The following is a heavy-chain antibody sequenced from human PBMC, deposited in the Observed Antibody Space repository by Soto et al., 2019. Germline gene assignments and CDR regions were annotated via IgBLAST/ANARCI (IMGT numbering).Heavy chain of an antibody. J-gene: IGHJ5*02. CDR3: AKDTSGWYYGWFDP. D-gene: IGHD6-19*01. CDR1: GFTFSSYA. V-gene: IGHV3-23*01. CDR2: ISGSGGST. Sequence: PGGSLRLSXAASGFTFSSYAMSWVRQAPGKGLEWVSAISGSGGSTYYADSVKGRFTISRDNSKNTLYLQMNSLRAEDTAVYYCAKDTSGWYYGWFDPWGQGTLVTVSS.